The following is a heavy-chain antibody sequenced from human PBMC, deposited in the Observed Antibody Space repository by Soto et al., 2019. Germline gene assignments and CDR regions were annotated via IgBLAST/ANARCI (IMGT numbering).Heavy chain of an antibody. CDR3: TRDRSSFMRGRIRGPYGGLDV. V-gene: IGHV3-21*01. Sequence: QLVESGGGLVKPGGSLRVSCAASRFAFSSYSMHWVRQAPMKGLEWVASINSVASYVYYADSVEGRFTISRDNAKNSVYLQMNSLRAEDTAVYYCTRDRSSFMRGRIRGPYGGLDVWGQGTTVIVS. D-gene: IGHD3-10*01. CDR1: RFAFSSYS. J-gene: IGHJ6*02. CDR2: INSVASYV.